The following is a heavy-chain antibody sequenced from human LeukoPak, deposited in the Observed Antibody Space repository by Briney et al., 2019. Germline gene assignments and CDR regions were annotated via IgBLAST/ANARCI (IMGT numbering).Heavy chain of an antibody. CDR1: GGSVNSYNYY. CDR3: ARAGDYYYDSSGYYGLFDY. V-gene: IGHV4-39*07. CDR2: IYYRGST. Sequence: PSETLSLTCTVSGGSVNSYNYYWGWIRQPPGKGLEWIGSIYYRGSTFYNPSLKSRVTISVDTSKNQFSLKLSSVTAADTAVYYCARAGDYYYDSSGYYGLFDYWGQGTLVTVSS. J-gene: IGHJ4*02. D-gene: IGHD3-22*01.